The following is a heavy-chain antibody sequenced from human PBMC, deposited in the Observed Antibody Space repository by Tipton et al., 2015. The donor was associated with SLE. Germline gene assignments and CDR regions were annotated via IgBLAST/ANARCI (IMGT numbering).Heavy chain of an antibody. V-gene: IGHV4-59*02. CDR3: AREHISSLRDAFEV. CDR2: IHYTGST. D-gene: IGHD2-15*01. J-gene: IGHJ3*01. CDR1: GGAVGNYY. Sequence: TLSLTCTVSGGAVGNYYWSWIRQSPGKGLEWIGYIHYTGSTEYNPSLKSRVTMSVDTSKNQFNLKLRSVTVVDTAMYYCAREHISSLRDAFEVWGQGTMVTVS.